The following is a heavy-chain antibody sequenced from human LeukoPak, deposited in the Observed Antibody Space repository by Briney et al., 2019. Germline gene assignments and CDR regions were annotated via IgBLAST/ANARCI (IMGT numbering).Heavy chain of an antibody. CDR2: IYYSGST. V-gene: IGHV4-34*01. D-gene: IGHD1-26*01. CDR1: GGSFSGYY. Sequence: SETLSLTCAVYGGSFSGYYWSWLRQPPGKGLEWIGSIYYSGSTYYNPSLKSRVTISVDTSKNQFSLKLSSVTAADTALYYCARGEGATGKAFDIWGQGTMLTVSS. J-gene: IGHJ3*02. CDR3: ARGEGATGKAFDI.